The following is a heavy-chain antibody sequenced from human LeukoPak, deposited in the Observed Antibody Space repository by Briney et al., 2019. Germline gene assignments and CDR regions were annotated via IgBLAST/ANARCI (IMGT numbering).Heavy chain of an antibody. CDR2: IYYSGST. CDR3: ARGRTGRTFDY. Sequence: PSETLSLTCTVSGGSISSYYWSWIRQPPGKGLEWIGYIYYSGSTNYNPPLKSRVTISVDTSKNQFSLKLSSVTAADTAVYYCARGRTGRTFDYWGQGTLVTVSS. J-gene: IGHJ4*02. D-gene: IGHD3/OR15-3a*01. V-gene: IGHV4-59*01. CDR1: GGSISSYY.